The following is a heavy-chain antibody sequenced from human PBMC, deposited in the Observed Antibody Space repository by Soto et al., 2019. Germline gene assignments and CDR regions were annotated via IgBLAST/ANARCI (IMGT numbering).Heavy chain of an antibody. CDR3: ARGGGYSYGRQFAY. V-gene: IGHV4-31*03. J-gene: IGHJ4*02. CDR2: IYYSGST. CDR1: GGSISSGGYS. Sequence: QVQLQESGPGLVKPSQTLSLTCTVSGGSISSGGYSWSWIRQHPGKGLEWIGYIYYSGSTYYNPPLKSRVTISVDPSKNQFSLKLSSVTAADTAVYYCARGGGYSYGRQFAYWGPGTLVTVSS. D-gene: IGHD5-18*01.